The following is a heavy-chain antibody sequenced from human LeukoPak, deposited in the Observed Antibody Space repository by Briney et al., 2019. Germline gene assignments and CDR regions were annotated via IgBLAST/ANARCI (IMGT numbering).Heavy chain of an antibody. Sequence: PSETLSLTCAVYGGSFSGYYWSWIRQPPGKGLEWIGEINHSGSTNYNPSLKGRVTISVDTSKNQFSLKLSSVTAADTAVYYCARGRSSGYYHSRPNYFDYWGQGTLVTVSS. CDR2: INHSGST. J-gene: IGHJ4*02. CDR1: GGSFSGYY. V-gene: IGHV4-34*01. D-gene: IGHD3-22*01. CDR3: ARGRSSGYYHSRPNYFDY.